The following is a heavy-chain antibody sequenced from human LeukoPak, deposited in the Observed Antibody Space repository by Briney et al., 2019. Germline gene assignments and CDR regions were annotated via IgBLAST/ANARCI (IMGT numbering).Heavy chain of an antibody. D-gene: IGHD1-26*01. CDR1: GFTFSNYW. V-gene: IGHV3-23*01. J-gene: IGHJ4*02. Sequence: GGSLRLSCVFSGFTFSNYWMSWVRQAPGKGLEWVSATSTSGGSAYYADSVKGRFTISRDNSKNTLYLQMDSLRADDTAVYYCARYSGSYYYPPAWDLWGQGTLVTVSS. CDR2: TSTSGGSA. CDR3: ARYSGSYYYPPAWDL.